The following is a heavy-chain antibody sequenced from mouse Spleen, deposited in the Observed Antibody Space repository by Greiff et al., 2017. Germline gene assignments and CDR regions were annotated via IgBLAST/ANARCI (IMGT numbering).Heavy chain of an antibody. Sequence: QVQLQQSGAELVKPGASVKISCKASGYAFSSYWMNWVKQRPGKGLEWIGQIYPGDGDTNYNGKFKGKATLTADKSSSTAYMQLSSLTSEDSAVYFCANHYYGSSYNYAMDYWGQGTSVTVSS. CDR3: ANHYYGSSYNYAMDY. CDR1: GYAFSSYW. V-gene: IGHV1-80*01. J-gene: IGHJ4*01. D-gene: IGHD1-1*01. CDR2: IYPGDGDT.